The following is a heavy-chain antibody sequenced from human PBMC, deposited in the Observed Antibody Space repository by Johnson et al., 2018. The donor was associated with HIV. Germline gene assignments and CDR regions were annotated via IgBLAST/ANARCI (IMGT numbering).Heavy chain of an antibody. CDR2: ISYDGSNK. Sequence: QVQLVESGGGLVQPGGSLRLSCAASGFTFSSYAMHWVRQAPGKGPEWVAVISYDGSNKYYADSVKGRFTISRDNSKNTLYLPMNSLRAEDTAVYYCVKCIWGSSLIDAFDIWGQGTMVTVSS. V-gene: IGHV3-30*04. CDR1: GFTFSSYA. D-gene: IGHD3-16*01. J-gene: IGHJ3*02. CDR3: VKCIWGSSLIDAFDI.